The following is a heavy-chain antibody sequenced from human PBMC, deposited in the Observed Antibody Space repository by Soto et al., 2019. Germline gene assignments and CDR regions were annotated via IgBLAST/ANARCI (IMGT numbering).Heavy chain of an antibody. D-gene: IGHD3-9*01. V-gene: IGHV3-48*02. CDR2: ISSSSSTI. CDR1: GFTFSSYS. Sequence: GGSLRLSCAASGFTFSSYSMNWVRQAPGKGLEWVSYISSSSSTIYYADSVKGRFTISRDNAKNSLYLQMNSLRDEDTAVYYCARDPQARYFDWSRFDYWGQGTLVTVSS. CDR3: ARDPQARYFDWSRFDY. J-gene: IGHJ4*02.